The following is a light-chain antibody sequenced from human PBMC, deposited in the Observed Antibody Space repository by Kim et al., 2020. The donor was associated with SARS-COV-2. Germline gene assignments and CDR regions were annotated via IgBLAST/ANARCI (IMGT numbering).Light chain of an antibody. J-gene: IGLJ2*01. CDR1: STDVGSYNY. CDR3: SSYTSLRTVL. Sequence: SALSQPASVSGSPGQSITISCTGTSTDVGSYNYVCWYQQYPGRAPKLIIHDVNERPSGVSNRFSASKSGNTASLTISGLQPEDEADYFCSSYTSLRTVLFGGGTKLTVL. V-gene: IGLV2-14*01. CDR2: DVN.